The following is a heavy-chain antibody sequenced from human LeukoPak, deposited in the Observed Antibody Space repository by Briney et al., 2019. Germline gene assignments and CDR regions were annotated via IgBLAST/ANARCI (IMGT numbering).Heavy chain of an antibody. D-gene: IGHD1-26*01. CDR2: IIPIFGTA. V-gene: IGHV1-69*05. J-gene: IGHJ4*02. CDR1: GGTFSSYA. Sequence: ASVKVSCKASGGTFSSYAISWVRQAPGQGLEWMGRIIPIFGTANYAQKFQGRVTITTDESTSTVYMELSSLRSEDTAVYYCASQGGVGAAGTFDYWGQGTLVTVSS. CDR3: ASQGGVGAAGTFDY.